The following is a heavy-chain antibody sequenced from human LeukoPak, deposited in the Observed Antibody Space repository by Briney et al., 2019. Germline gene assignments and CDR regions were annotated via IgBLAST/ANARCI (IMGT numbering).Heavy chain of an antibody. CDR3: TRHGLGYDILTGYINWFDP. J-gene: IGHJ5*02. D-gene: IGHD3-9*01. CDR2: IRSKANSYAT. CDR1: GFTFSSYW. Sequence: GGSLRLSCAASGFTFSSYWMSWVRQAPGKGLEWVGRIRSKANSYATAYAASVKGRFTISRDDSKNTAYLQMNSLKTEDTAVYYCTRHGLGYDILTGYINWFDPWGQGTLVTVSS. V-gene: IGHV3-73*01.